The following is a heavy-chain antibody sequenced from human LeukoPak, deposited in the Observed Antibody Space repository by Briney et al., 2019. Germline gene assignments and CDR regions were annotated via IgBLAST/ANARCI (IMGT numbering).Heavy chain of an antibody. CDR2: INHSGST. CDR3: ARGRYLTTGGGAAAGFLDY. J-gene: IGHJ4*02. CDR1: GPFETYY. D-gene: IGHD6-13*01. V-gene: IGHV4-34*01. Sequence: PSETLSLTCAVYGPFETYYWTLVRQPPGKGLEWIGEINHSGSTNYNPSLKSRVTISVDTSQKQFSLRLSSVTAADTAVYYCARGRYLTTGGGAAAGFLDYWGQGTLVTVSS.